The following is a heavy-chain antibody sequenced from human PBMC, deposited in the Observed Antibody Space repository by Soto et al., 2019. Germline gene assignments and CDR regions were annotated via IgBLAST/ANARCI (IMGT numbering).Heavy chain of an antibody. CDR3: ARDGQSRGRGYYYYYMDV. CDR2: INAGSGNT. CDR1: GYTFTSYA. D-gene: IGHD3-10*01. Sequence: ASVKVSCKASGYTFTSYAMHWVRQAPGQRLEWMGWINAGSGNTKYSQKFQGRVTITRDTSISTSYMELSRLRSDDTAVYYCARDGQSRGRGYYYYYMDVWGKGTTVTVSS. J-gene: IGHJ6*03. V-gene: IGHV1-3*01.